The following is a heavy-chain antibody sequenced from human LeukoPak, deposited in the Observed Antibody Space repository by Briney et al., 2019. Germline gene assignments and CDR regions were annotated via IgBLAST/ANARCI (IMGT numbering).Heavy chain of an antibody. CDR3: ARDAPTTVTTH. J-gene: IGHJ4*02. CDR2: ISSSSSYI. CDR1: GFTFSSYS. Sequence: GGSLRLSCAASGFTFSSYSMNWVRQAPGKGLEWVSSISSSSSYIYYADSVKSRFTISRDNAKNSLYLQMNSLRAEDTAVYYCARDAPTTVTTHWGQGTLVTVSS. D-gene: IGHD4-17*01. V-gene: IGHV3-21*01.